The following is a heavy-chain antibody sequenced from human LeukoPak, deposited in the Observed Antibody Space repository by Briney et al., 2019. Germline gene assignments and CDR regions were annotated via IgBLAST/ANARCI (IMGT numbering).Heavy chain of an antibody. D-gene: IGHD3-3*01. Sequence: PSETLSLTCTVSGGSISSYYWSWIRQPPGKGLEWIGYIYYSGSTNYNPSLKSRVTISVDTSKNQFSLKLSSVTAADTAVYYCADIVYDFWSGYYTRSNWYFDLWGRGTLVTVSS. CDR3: ADIVYDFWSGYYTRSNWYFDL. J-gene: IGHJ2*01. V-gene: IGHV4-59*12. CDR1: GGSISSYY. CDR2: IYYSGST.